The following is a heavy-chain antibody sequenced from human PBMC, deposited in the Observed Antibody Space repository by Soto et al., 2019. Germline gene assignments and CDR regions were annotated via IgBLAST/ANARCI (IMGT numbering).Heavy chain of an antibody. CDR2: ITSDGKSK. V-gene: IGHV3-74*01. CDR1: GFNFTNHW. CDR3: ARESGDWPLNWFDP. Sequence: GGSLGLACAASGFNFTNHWVHWVRQAPGKGLVWVSRITSDGKSKAYAESVKGRFAISRDNAKNTVYLQMNGLTVEDTAVYYCARESGDWPLNWFDPWGQATLVTVSS. D-gene: IGHD2-21*02. J-gene: IGHJ5*02.